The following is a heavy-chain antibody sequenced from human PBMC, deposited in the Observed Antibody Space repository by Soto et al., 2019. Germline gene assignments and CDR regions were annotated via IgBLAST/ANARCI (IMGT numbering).Heavy chain of an antibody. V-gene: IGHV4-61*03. J-gene: IGHJ4*02. D-gene: IGHD5-18*01. CDR2: IYSSGTT. Sequence: KPSETLSLTCTVSGATVSRGDYFWTWIRQPPGKGLEWIGYIYSSGTTNYNPALKSRVTISLDTSRSYFSLKLTSVTAADTAIYYCARDLKRLRGYSYGLDYWGQGTLVTVSS. CDR3: ARDLKRLRGYSYGLDY. CDR1: GATVSRGDYF.